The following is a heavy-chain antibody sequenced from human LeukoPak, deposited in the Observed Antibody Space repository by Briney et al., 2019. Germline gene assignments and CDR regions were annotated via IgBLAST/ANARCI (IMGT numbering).Heavy chain of an antibody. CDR2: VSSDGSRT. CDR1: GVSFSTTW. D-gene: IGHD3-16*01. CDR3: ATDGAYGLTH. V-gene: IGHV3-74*01. J-gene: IGHJ4*02. Sequence: HLGGSLRLSCAASGVSFSTTWMQWVRQAPGKGLMWVSHVSSDGSRTYADSVEGRFTVSRDNNKDMVYLQMSSLRAEDTAVYYCATDGAYGLTHWGQGTLVTVSS.